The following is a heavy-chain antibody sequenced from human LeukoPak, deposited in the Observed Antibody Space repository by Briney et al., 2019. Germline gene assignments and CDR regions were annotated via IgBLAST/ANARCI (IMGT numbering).Heavy chain of an antibody. V-gene: IGHV3-15*01. Sequence: GGSLRLSCAASGFTFSNAWMSWVRQAPGKGLEWVGRIKSKTDGGTTDYAAPVKGRFTISRDDSKNTLYLQMNNLRAEDTAVYYCAKGADGGYSYGYGYWGQGTLVTVSS. J-gene: IGHJ4*02. CDR1: GFTFSNAW. CDR3: AKGADGGYSYGYGY. CDR2: IKSKTDGGTT. D-gene: IGHD5-18*01.